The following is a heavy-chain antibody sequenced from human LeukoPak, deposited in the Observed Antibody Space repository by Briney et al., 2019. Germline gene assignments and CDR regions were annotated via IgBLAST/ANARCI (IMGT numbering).Heavy chain of an antibody. Sequence: GSLRLSCAASGFTVSSNYMSWIRQPPGKGLEWIGEINHSGSTNYNPSLKSRVTISVDTSKNQFSLKLSSVTAADTAVYYCARRQKRWLPIPGDYFDYWGQGTLVTVSS. D-gene: IGHD5-24*01. CDR2: INHSGST. CDR3: ARRQKRWLPIPGDYFDY. V-gene: IGHV4-34*01. J-gene: IGHJ4*02. CDR1: GFTVSSNY.